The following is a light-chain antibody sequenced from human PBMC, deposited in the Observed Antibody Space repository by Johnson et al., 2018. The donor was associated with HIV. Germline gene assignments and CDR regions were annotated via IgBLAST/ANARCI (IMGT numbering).Light chain of an antibody. V-gene: IGLV1-51*02. CDR1: SSNIGNNY. CDR3: GTWDSSLSAYV. Sequence: QSVLTQPPSVSAAPGQKVTISCSGSSSNIGNNYVSWYQQLPGTAPKLLIYENNKRPSGIPDRFPGSKSGTSATLGITGLQTEDEAEYYCGTWDSSLSAYVFGTGTKVTVL. CDR2: ENN. J-gene: IGLJ1*01.